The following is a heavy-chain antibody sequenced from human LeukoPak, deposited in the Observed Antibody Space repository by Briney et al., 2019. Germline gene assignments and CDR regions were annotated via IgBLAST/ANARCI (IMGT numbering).Heavy chain of an antibody. Sequence: GASVKVSCKASGYTFTSYGISWVRQAPGQGLEWMGWMSAYNGNTNYAQKLQGRVTMTTDTSTSTAYMELRSLRSDDTAVYYCARDKYCSSTSCYYYLDVWGQGTTVTVSS. CDR2: MSAYNGNT. CDR1: GYTFTSYG. V-gene: IGHV1-18*01. D-gene: IGHD2-2*01. CDR3: ARDKYCSSTSCYYYLDV. J-gene: IGHJ6*02.